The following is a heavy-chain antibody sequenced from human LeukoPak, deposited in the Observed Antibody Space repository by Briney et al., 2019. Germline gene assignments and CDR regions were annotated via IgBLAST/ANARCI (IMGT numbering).Heavy chain of an antibody. V-gene: IGHV3-23*01. J-gene: IGHJ6*04. CDR1: GFTFSNYA. CDR2: ISGSGGST. D-gene: IGHD2-8*01. CDR3: AKDRAVNGGV. Sequence: GGSLRLSCAASGFTFSNYAMNWVRQAPGKGLEWVSAISGSGGSTYYADSVKGRFTISRDNSKNTLYLQMNSLRAEDTAVYYCAKDRAVNGGVWGKGTTVTVSS.